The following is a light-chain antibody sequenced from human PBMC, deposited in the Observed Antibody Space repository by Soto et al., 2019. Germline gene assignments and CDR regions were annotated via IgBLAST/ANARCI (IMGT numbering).Light chain of an antibody. Sequence: EIVLTQSPATLSLSPGERATLSCRASQSVGSYLAWYQQKPGQAPRLLIYDASNRATGIPARFSGSGSGTDFTLTISRLEPEDFAVYYCQQYGSSGTFGQGTKVEIK. CDR2: DAS. V-gene: IGKV3-11*01. CDR3: QQYGSSGT. CDR1: QSVGSY. J-gene: IGKJ1*01.